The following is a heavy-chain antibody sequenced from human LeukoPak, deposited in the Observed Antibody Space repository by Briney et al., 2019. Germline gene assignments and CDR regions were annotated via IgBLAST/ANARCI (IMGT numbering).Heavy chain of an antibody. CDR2: ISAYNGNT. D-gene: IGHD3-9*01. V-gene: IGHV1-18*04. J-gene: IGHJ6*02. CDR1: RYTFTGYY. Sequence: GASVKVSCKASRYTFTGYYMHWVRQAPGQGLEWMGWISAYNGNTNYAQKLQGRVTMTTDTSTSTAYMELRSLRSDDTAVYYCARAETGYSFQYYYYGMDVWGQGTTVTVSS. CDR3: ARAETGYSFQYYYYGMDV.